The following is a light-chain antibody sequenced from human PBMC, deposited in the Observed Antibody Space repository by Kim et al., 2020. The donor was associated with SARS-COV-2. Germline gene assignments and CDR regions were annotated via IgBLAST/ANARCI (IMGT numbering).Light chain of an antibody. V-gene: IGKV3-15*01. Sequence: EIVMTQSPATLSVSPGERATLSCRASQSVSNNLAWYQQKPGQAPRLLIYAASSRATGIPARLSGSGSGTEFTLTISSLQSEDFAVYYCQQYNKWPITFGQGTRLEIK. CDR3: QQYNKWPIT. J-gene: IGKJ5*01. CDR2: AAS. CDR1: QSVSNN.